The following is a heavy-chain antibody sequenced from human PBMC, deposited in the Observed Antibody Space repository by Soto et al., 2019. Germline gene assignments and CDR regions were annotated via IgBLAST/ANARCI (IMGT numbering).Heavy chain of an antibody. V-gene: IGHV3-33*01. CDR1: GFTFSSYG. J-gene: IGHJ3*02. CDR3: ARLYCSASSCYSVGAFDI. CDR2: IWFDGSDK. D-gene: IGHD2-15*01. Sequence: GGSLRLSCAASGFTFSSYGMHWVRQAPGKGLEWVALIWFDGSDKYYTESVKGRFTISRDNSKSTLYLQMNSLRAEDTAVYYCARLYCSASSCYSVGAFDIRGQGTMLT.